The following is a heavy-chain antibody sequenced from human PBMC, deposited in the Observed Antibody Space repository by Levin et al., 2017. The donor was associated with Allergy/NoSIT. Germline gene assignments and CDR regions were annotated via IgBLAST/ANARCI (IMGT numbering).Heavy chain of an antibody. CDR1: GGSISSGDYY. D-gene: IGHD4-23*01. Sequence: SETLSLTCTVSGGSISSGDYYWSWIRQPPGKGLEWIGYIYYSGSTYYNPSLKSRVTISVDTSKNQFSLKLSSVTAADTAVYYCAREFSPGYGGYWGQGTLVTVSS. CDR2: IYYSGST. CDR3: AREFSPGYGGY. V-gene: IGHV4-30-4*01. J-gene: IGHJ4*02.